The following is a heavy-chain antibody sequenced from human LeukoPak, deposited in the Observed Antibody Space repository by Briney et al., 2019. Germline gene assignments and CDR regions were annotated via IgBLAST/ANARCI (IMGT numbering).Heavy chain of an antibody. J-gene: IGHJ5*02. Sequence: ASVKVFCKASGYAFTSYYMHWVRQAPGQGLEWMGIINPSDGSTSYAQKFQGRVTMTRDTSTSTVYMELSSLRSEDTAVYYCARGSVVVAATLSFDPWGQGTLVTVSS. CDR3: ARGSVVVAATLSFDP. CDR2: INPSDGST. V-gene: IGHV1-46*01. D-gene: IGHD2-15*01. CDR1: GYAFTSYY.